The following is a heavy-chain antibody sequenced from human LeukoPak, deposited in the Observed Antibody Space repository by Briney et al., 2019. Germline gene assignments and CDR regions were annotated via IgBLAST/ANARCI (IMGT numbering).Heavy chain of an antibody. V-gene: IGHV1-69*05. D-gene: IGHD3-22*01. J-gene: IGHJ3*02. Sequence: SVKVSCKASGGTFSSYAISWVRQAPGQGLEWMGGIIPIFGTANYAQKLQGRVTMTTDTSTSTVYMELSSLRSEDTAVYYCASSITMIAIWGQGTMVTVSS. CDR3: ASSITMIAI. CDR2: IIPIFGTA. CDR1: GGTFSSYA.